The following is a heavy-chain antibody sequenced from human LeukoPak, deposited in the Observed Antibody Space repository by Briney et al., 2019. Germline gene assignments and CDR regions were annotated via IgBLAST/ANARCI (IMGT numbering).Heavy chain of an antibody. CDR1: GGSFSGYY. Sequence: KPSETLSLTCAVYGGSFSGYYWSWIRQPPGKGLEWIGEINHSGSTNCNPSLKSRVTISVDTSKNQFSLKLSSVTAADTAVYYCARAPLRYFDWLSNNWFDPWGQGTLVTVSS. CDR3: ARAPLRYFDWLSNNWFDP. J-gene: IGHJ5*02. CDR2: INHSGST. V-gene: IGHV4-34*01. D-gene: IGHD3-9*01.